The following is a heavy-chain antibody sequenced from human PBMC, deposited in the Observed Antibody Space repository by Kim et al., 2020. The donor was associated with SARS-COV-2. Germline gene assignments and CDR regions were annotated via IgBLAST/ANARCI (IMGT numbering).Heavy chain of an antibody. Sequence: GGSLRLSCAVSGFTFSNYAMSWVRQAPGKRLEWVAGIGAGHDAYYRDSVRGRFTISRDHSDNTLYLQMNSLRADDAAVYHCTKRAATGAGPYYYDSCGPGTLVTVSS. D-gene: IGHD2-15*01. V-gene: IGHV3-23*01. J-gene: IGHJ4*02. CDR2: IGAGHDA. CDR1: GFTFSNYA. CDR3: TKRAATGAGPYYYDS.